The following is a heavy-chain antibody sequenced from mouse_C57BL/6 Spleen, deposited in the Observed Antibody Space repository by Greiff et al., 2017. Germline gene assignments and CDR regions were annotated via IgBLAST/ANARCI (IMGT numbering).Heavy chain of an antibody. CDR1: GYTFTEYT. D-gene: IGHD2-3*01. J-gene: IGHJ2*01. CDR3: ARHEEEDGYFHYFDY. V-gene: IGHV1-62-2*01. CDR2: FYPGSGSI. Sequence: QVHVKQSGAELVKPGASVKLSCKASGYTFTEYTIHWVKQRSGQGLEWIGWFYPGSGSIKYNEKFKDKATLTADKSSSTVYMELSRLTSEDSAVYFCARHEEEDGYFHYFDYWGQGTTLTVSS.